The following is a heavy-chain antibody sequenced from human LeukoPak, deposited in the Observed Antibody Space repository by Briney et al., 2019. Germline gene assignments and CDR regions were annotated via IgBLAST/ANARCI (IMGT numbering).Heavy chain of an antibody. CDR2: ISAYNGNT. CDR3: ARAVAGRFYYYYYMDV. Sequence: GASVKVSCKASGYTFTSYGISWVRQAPGQGLEWMGWISAYNGNTNYAQKLQGRVTMTTDTSTSTAYMELRSLRSDDTAVYYCARAVAGRFYYYYYMDVWGKGTTVTVSS. D-gene: IGHD6-19*01. CDR1: GYTFTSYG. V-gene: IGHV1-18*01. J-gene: IGHJ6*03.